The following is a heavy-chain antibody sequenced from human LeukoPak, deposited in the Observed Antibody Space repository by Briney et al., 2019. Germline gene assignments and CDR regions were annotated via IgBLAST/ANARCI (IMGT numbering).Heavy chain of an antibody. CDR1: GFTFSSYS. V-gene: IGHV3-21*01. Sequence: GGSLRLSCAASGFTFSSYSMNWVRQAPGKGLEWVSSISSSSSYIYYADSVKGRFTISRDNAKNSLYLQMNSLRAEDTAVYYCARDEFLVRGVLKLFDYWGQGTLVTVSS. CDR3: ARDEFLVRGVLKLFDY. J-gene: IGHJ4*02. D-gene: IGHD3-10*01. CDR2: ISSSSSYI.